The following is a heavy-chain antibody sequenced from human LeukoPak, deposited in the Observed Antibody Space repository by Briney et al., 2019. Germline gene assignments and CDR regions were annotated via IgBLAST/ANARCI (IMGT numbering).Heavy chain of an antibody. CDR3: AKYTYGGKSLADY. Sequence: QPGRSLRLSCAASGFTFSSYGMHWVRQAPGKGLEWVAIIWYDGINKYYADSVKGRFTISRDNSKNRLYLQMNSLRVEDTAVYYCAKYTYGGKSLADYWGQGTLVTVSS. V-gene: IGHV3-33*06. CDR1: GFTFSSYG. CDR2: IWYDGINK. D-gene: IGHD2-8*01. J-gene: IGHJ4*02.